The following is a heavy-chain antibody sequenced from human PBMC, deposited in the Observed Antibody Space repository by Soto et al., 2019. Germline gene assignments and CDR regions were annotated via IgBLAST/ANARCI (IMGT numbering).Heavy chain of an antibody. CDR1: GGTLRSHA. D-gene: IGHD6-13*01. Sequence: ASVKVSCKASGGTLRSHAINWVRQAPGQGLEWMGGIIPIFGSPNYAQKFQGRVTITADESSITAYMELSSLRSEDTAVYYCARGRGIAAARNYYGMDVWGQGTPVTVSS. J-gene: IGHJ6*02. V-gene: IGHV1-69*13. CDR3: ARGRGIAAARNYYGMDV. CDR2: IIPIFGSP.